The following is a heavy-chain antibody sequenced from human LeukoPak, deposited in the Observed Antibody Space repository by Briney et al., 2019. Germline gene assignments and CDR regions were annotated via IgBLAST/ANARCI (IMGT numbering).Heavy chain of an antibody. D-gene: IGHD3-22*01. CDR2: IYYSGST. V-gene: IGHV4-59*01. CDR3: ARVLAPDDSKYYFDY. J-gene: IGHJ4*02. Sequence: SETLSLTCTVSGDSISSYYWSWIRQPPGKGLEWIGYIYYSGSTNYNPSLKSRVTISVDTSKNQFSLKLSSVTAADTAVYYCARVLAPDDSKYYFDYWGQGTLVTVSS. CDR1: GDSISSYY.